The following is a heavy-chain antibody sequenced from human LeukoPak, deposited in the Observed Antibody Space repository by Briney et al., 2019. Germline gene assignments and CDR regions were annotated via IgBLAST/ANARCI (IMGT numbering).Heavy chain of an antibody. J-gene: IGHJ4*02. CDR2: INPNSGDT. D-gene: IGHD2-21*02. Sequence: ASVKVSCKASGYTFNGYYMHWVRQAPGQGLEWMGWINPNSGDTKNAQRFQGRVAMTRDTSISTAYIELSRLRSDDTAVYYCARGIFPPFCGGDCYSGYFGYWGQGTLVTVSS. V-gene: IGHV1-2*02. CDR1: GYTFNGYY. CDR3: ARGIFPPFCGGDCYSGYFGY.